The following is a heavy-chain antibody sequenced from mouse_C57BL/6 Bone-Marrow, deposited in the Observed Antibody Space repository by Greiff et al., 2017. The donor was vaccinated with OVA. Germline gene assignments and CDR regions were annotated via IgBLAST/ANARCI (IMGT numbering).Heavy chain of an antibody. CDR2: ISSGGSYT. CDR1: GFTFSSYG. J-gene: IGHJ2*01. CDR3: ARQGKGGYFDY. V-gene: IGHV5-6*01. Sequence: EVMLVESGGDLVKPGGSLKLSCAASGFTFSSYGMSWVRQTPDKRLEWVATISSGGSYTYYPDRVKGRFTISRDNAKNTLYLQMSSLKSEDTAMYYCARQGKGGYFDYWGQGTTLTVSS.